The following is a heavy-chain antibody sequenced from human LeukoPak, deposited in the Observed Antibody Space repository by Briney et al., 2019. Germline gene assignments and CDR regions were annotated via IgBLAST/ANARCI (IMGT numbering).Heavy chain of an antibody. CDR3: ARQIAYDYVWGSYRRSPNDAFDI. D-gene: IGHD3-16*02. J-gene: IGHJ3*02. Sequence: GESLKISCKGSGYSFTSYWIGWVRPMPGKGLEWMGIIYPSDSDTRNSPSFQGQVTISVDKSISTAYLQWSSLKASDTAMYYCARQIAYDYVWGSYRRSPNDAFDIWGPGTMVTVSS. CDR1: GYSFTSYW. V-gene: IGHV5-51*01. CDR2: IYPSDSDT.